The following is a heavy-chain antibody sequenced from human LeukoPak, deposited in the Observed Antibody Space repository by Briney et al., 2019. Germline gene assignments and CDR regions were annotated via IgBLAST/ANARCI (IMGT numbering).Heavy chain of an antibody. Sequence: PSETLSLTCAVYGGSFSGYYWSWIRQPPGKGLEWIGEINHSGSTNYNPSLKSRVTMSVDTSKNQFSLKLSSVTAADTAVYYCARGGCSGGSCYSSIEYYYYYMDVWGKGTTVTVSS. J-gene: IGHJ6*03. D-gene: IGHD2-15*01. CDR3: ARGGCSGGSCYSSIEYYYYYMDV. CDR1: GGSFSGYY. CDR2: INHSGST. V-gene: IGHV4-34*01.